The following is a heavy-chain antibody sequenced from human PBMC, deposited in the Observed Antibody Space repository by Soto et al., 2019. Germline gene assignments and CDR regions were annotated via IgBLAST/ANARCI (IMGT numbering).Heavy chain of an antibody. CDR1: GGSVSSGSYY. CDR3: ASAYVWGSYRIDH. Sequence: QVQLQESGPGLVKPSETLSLTCTVSGGSVSSGSYYWSWIRQPPGKGLEWIGYIYYSGSTNYNPSLKSRVTIPLATSKNQCSLKLGSVTAADTAVYYCASAYVWGSYRIDHWGQGTLVTVSS. V-gene: IGHV4-61*01. D-gene: IGHD3-16*02. CDR2: IYYSGST. J-gene: IGHJ4*02.